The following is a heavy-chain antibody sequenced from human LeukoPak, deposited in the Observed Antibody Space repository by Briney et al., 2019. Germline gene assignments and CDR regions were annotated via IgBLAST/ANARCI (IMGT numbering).Heavy chain of an antibody. V-gene: IGHV3-33*01. J-gene: IGHJ5*02. CDR2: IWYDGSNK. CDR1: GSTFSSYG. CDR3: AREEYSSSWYNWFDP. Sequence: GGSLRLSCAASGSTFSSYGMHWVRQAPGKGLEWVAVIWYDGSNKYYADSVKGRFTISRDNSKNTLYLQMNSLRAEDTAVYYCAREEYSSSWYNWFDPWGQGTLVTVSS. D-gene: IGHD6-13*01.